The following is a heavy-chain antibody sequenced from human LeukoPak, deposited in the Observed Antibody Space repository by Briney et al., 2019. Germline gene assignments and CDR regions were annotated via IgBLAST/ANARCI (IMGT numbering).Heavy chain of an antibody. V-gene: IGHV3-21*01. CDR3: ARVFGGYYYYMDV. D-gene: IGHD4-23*01. Sequence: GGSLRLSCAASGFTFSSYSMNWVRQAPGKGLEWVSSIGSSSSYIYYADSVKGRFTISRDNAKNSLYLQMNSLRAEDTAVYYCARVFGGYYYYMDVWGKGTTVTVSS. CDR1: GFTFSSYS. J-gene: IGHJ6*03. CDR2: IGSSSSYI.